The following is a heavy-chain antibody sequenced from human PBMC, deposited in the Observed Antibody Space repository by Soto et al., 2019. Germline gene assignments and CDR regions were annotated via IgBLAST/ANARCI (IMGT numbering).Heavy chain of an antibody. CDR3: AKVGPEGITIFGAPDY. Sequence: PGGSLRLSCAASGFTFSSYAMSWVRQAPGKGLEWVSAISGSGGSTYYADSVKGRFTISRDNSKNTLYLQMNSLRAEDTAVYYCAKVGPEGITIFGAPDYWGQGTLVTVSS. CDR1: GFTFSSYA. CDR2: ISGSGGST. D-gene: IGHD3-3*01. J-gene: IGHJ4*02. V-gene: IGHV3-23*01.